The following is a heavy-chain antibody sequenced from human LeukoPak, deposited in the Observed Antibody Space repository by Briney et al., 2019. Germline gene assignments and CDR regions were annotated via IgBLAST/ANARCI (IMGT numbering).Heavy chain of an antibody. Sequence: SETLSLTCAVSVGSISSGGYSWNWIRQPPGKGLEWIGYIHYSGSTYYHPSLKSRVTISVDTSKNHFSLKLSSVTAADTAVYYCACLTTADAFDIWGQGTMVTVSS. CDR3: ACLTTADAFDI. V-gene: IGHV4-30-4*07. CDR1: VGSISSGGYS. J-gene: IGHJ3*02. CDR2: IHYSGST. D-gene: IGHD3-22*01.